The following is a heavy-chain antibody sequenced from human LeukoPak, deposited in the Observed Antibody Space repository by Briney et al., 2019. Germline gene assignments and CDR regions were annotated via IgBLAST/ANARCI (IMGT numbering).Heavy chain of an antibody. J-gene: IGHJ4*02. CDR3: ATGEMATNSYYFDY. CDR1: GGTFSSYA. CDR2: IIPILGIA. Sequence: GASVKVSCKASGGTFSSYAISWVRQAPGQGLEWTGRIIPILGIANYAQKFQGRVTITADKSTSTAYMELSSLRSEDTAVYYCATGEMATNSYYFDYWGQGTLVTVSS. D-gene: IGHD5-24*01. V-gene: IGHV1-69*04.